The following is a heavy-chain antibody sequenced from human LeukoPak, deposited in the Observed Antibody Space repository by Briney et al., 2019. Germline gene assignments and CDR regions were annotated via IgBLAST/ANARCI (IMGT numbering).Heavy chain of an antibody. V-gene: IGHV4-59*11. D-gene: IGHD5-18*01. J-gene: IGHJ4*02. CDR1: GGSISSHY. CDR3: ARVGVDGYSYGYPDY. CDR2: IDDSGST. Sequence: PSETLSLTCAVSGGSISSHYWSWIWQAPGKGLEWIGYIDDSGSTNYNPSLRSRVTMSIETSKQRFSLRLRSVTAADTAFYYCARVGVDGYSYGYPDYWGQGTLVTVSS.